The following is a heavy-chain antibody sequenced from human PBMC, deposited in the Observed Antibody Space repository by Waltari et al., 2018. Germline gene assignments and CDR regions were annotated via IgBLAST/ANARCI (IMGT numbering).Heavy chain of an antibody. CDR2: IYHSGST. J-gene: IGHJ3*02. V-gene: IGHV4-38-2*01. D-gene: IGHD2-21*02. CDR3: ARGGDGQRGAFDI. CDR1: GYSISSGYY. Sequence: QVQLQESGPGLVKPSETLSLTCAVSGYSISSGYYWGWIRQPPGKGLEWIGSIYHSGSTYFNPSLKSRVTISVDTSKNQFSLKLSSVTAADTAVYYCARGGDGQRGAFDIWGQGTMVTVSS.